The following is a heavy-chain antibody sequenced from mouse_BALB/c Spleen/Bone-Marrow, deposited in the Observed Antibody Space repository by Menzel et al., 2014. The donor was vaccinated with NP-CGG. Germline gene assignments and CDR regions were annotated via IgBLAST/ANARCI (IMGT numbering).Heavy chain of an antibody. J-gene: IGHJ4*01. Sequence: LQQSGSELVRPGDSVKLSCKASGYTFTSYWMHWVKQRPGQGLEWIGNIYPGSGSTNYDEKFKNKATLTVDTSSSTAYMQLSSLTSEDSAVYYCTRSPITTVVAETMDYWGQGTSVTVSS. CDR1: GYTFTSYW. CDR3: TRSPITTVVAETMDY. D-gene: IGHD1-1*01. CDR2: IYPGSGST. V-gene: IGHV1S22*01.